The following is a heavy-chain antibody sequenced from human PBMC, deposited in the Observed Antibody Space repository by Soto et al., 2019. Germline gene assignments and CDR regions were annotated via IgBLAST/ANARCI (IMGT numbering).Heavy chain of an antibody. D-gene: IGHD3-22*01. V-gene: IGHV3-30*03. J-gene: IGHJ4*02. CDR1: GFTLSKYG. CDR2: ISYDGSND. CDR3: ARGSDAYYFDSRGYQANFDS. Sequence: GGALRHSCAGSGFTLSKYGMPRGRPAPGEGLDWVAVISYDGSNDYYADSVKGRFTISRDNSKNTLYLQMNSLRAEDTAVYYCARGSDAYYFDSRGYQANFDSWGQGTLVTVS.